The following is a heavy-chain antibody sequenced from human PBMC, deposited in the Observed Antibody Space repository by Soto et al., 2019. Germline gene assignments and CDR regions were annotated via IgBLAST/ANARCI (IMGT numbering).Heavy chain of an antibody. CDR2: INHSGST. D-gene: IGHD3-9*01. V-gene: IGHV4-34*01. J-gene: IGHJ5*02. Sequence: PSETLSLTCAVYGGSFSGYYWSWIRQPPGKGLEWIGEINHSGSTNYNPSLKSRVTISVDTSKNQFSLKLSSVTAADTAVYYCARYVTPYDTALWFDPWGQGTLVTVSS. CDR3: ARYVTPYDTALWFDP. CDR1: GGSFSGYY.